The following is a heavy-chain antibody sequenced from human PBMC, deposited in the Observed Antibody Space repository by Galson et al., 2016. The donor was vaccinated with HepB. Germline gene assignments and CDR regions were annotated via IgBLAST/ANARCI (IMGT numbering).Heavy chain of an antibody. CDR3: AKKGYSSGKFDAFDI. Sequence: SLRLSCADSGFTFNTYGMNWVRQAPGKGLEWVSYISSASSIKYYADSVKGRFTISRDNSKSTLYLQMSSLRANDTAVYSCAKKGYSSGKFDAFDIWGQGTVVTVSS. CDR2: ISSASSIK. D-gene: IGHD6-19*01. J-gene: IGHJ3*02. CDR1: GFTFNTYG. V-gene: IGHV3-48*01.